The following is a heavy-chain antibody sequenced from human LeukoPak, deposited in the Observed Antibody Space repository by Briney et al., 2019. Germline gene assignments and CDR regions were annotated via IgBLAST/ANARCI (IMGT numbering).Heavy chain of an antibody. V-gene: IGHV4-39*07. CDR1: GGPISSTNYY. Sequence: PSETLSLTCTVSGGPISSTNYYWGWIRQPPGKGLEWIGEINHSGSTNYNPSLKSRVTISVDTSKNQFSLKLSSVTAADTAVYYCARATVTDAFDIWGQGTMVTVSS. D-gene: IGHD4-17*01. CDR2: INHSGST. J-gene: IGHJ3*02. CDR3: ARATVTDAFDI.